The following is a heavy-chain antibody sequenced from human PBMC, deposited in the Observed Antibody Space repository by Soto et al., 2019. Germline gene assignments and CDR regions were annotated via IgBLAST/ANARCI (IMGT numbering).Heavy chain of an antibody. CDR2: ISSSGSTI. Sequence: GSLRLSCAASGLTLSSYEMNWVRQAPGKGLEWVSYISSSGSTIYYADSVKGRFTISRDSAKNSLYLQMNSLRAEDTAVYYCADLYSNYVYYYYGVDVWGQGTTVTVSS. J-gene: IGHJ6*02. V-gene: IGHV3-48*03. CDR1: GLTLSSYE. CDR3: ADLYSNYVYYYYGVDV. D-gene: IGHD4-4*01.